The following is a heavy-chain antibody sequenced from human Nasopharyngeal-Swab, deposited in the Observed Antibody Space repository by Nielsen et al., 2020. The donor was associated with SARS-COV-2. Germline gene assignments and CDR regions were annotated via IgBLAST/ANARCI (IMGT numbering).Heavy chain of an antibody. CDR3: AKATQIFWFGQFRNDAFDV. CDR2: ISYEGSKK. V-gene: IGHV3-30*18. CDR1: GFTFSSYG. D-gene: IGHD3-10*01. Sequence: GGSLRLSCAASGFTFSSYGMHWVRQAPGKGLEWVAVISYEGSKKFYVASVEGRFTVSRDFSKNTLFLQMSSLRPEDTAVYYCAKATQIFWFGQFRNDAFDVWGRGTMVTVSS. J-gene: IGHJ3*01.